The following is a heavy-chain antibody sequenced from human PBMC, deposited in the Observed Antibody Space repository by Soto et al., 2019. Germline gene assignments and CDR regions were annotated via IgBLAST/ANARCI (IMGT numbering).Heavy chain of an antibody. Sequence: QVQLVQSGAEVKKPGASVKVSCKASGYTFTSYGISWVRQAPGQGLEWMGWISAYNGNTNYAQKLQGRVTMTTDTSTSTVYMELRSLRSDDTAVYYCARPGTTRRIHYYYGMDVWGQGTTVTVSS. J-gene: IGHJ6*02. CDR2: ISAYNGNT. CDR1: GYTFTSYG. CDR3: ARPGTTRRIHYYYGMDV. D-gene: IGHD4-4*01. V-gene: IGHV1-18*01.